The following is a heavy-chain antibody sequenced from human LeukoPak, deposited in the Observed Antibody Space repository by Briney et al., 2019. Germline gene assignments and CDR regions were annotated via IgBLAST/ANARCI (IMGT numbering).Heavy chain of an antibody. Sequence: GGSLRLSCAASGFTFSSYAMHWVRQAPGKGLEWVAVISYDGSNKYYADSVKGRFTISRDNSKNTLYLQMNSLRAGDTAVYYCARDRITMVRGVNYYYYYGMDVWGQGTTVTVSS. CDR3: ARDRITMVRGVNYYYYYGMDV. CDR1: GFTFSSYA. D-gene: IGHD3-10*01. J-gene: IGHJ6*02. V-gene: IGHV3-30-3*01. CDR2: ISYDGSNK.